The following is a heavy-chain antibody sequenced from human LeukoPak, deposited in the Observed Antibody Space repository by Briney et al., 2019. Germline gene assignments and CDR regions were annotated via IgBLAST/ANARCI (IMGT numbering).Heavy chain of an antibody. CDR3: ARGSQPGCLDY. Sequence: PSETLSLTCAVYGGSFSGYYWSWIRQPPGKGLEGIGEINHSGSTNYNPSLKSRVTISVDTSKNQFSLKLSSVTAADTAVYYCARGSQPGCLDYWGQGTLVTVSS. J-gene: IGHJ4*02. V-gene: IGHV4-34*01. D-gene: IGHD1-14*01. CDR2: INHSGST. CDR1: GGSFSGYY.